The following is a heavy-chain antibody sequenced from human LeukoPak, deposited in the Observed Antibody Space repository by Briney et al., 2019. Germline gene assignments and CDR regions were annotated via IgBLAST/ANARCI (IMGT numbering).Heavy chain of an antibody. D-gene: IGHD1-1*01. Sequence: GASVKVSCKVSGHTLTELALHWVRQAPGKGLEWVGGFDPEAVDKVSAQKFHGRVTMTDDTSTDTAYMELSSLRLDDTAVYFCAANGLQGDNLHPEDAFDVWGQGTLVTVSS. J-gene: IGHJ3*01. CDR2: FDPEAVDK. CDR1: GHTLTELA. V-gene: IGHV1-24*01. CDR3: AANGLQGDNLHPEDAFDV.